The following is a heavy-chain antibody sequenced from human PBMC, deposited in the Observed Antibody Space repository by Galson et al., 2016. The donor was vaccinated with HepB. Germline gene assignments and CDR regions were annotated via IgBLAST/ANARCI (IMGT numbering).Heavy chain of an antibody. CDR1: GFTFSNYD. J-gene: IGHJ6*04. Sequence: SLRLSCAASGFTFSNYDMHWVRQAPGKGLEWVSSIYTAGDTYYQDSVEGRFTVSRETGKDPLYLHMKSLRAGDTAVYFCARGSYSSDWYRSPADDFGMDVWGKGSPVTVSS. CDR2: IYTAGDT. CDR3: ARGSYSSDWYRSPADDFGMDV. V-gene: IGHV3-13*01. D-gene: IGHD6-19*01.